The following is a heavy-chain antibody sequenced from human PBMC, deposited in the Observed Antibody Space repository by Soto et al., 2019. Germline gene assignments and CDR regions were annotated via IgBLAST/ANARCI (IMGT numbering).Heavy chain of an antibody. CDR3: ARPSAYYDILTGWVY. Sequence: QVQLVQSGAEVKKPGSSVKVSCKASGGTFSSYAITWVRQAPGQGLEWMGGIIPIFGTANYAQKFQGRVTITADESTSTAYMERSSLRSEDTAVYYCARPSAYYDILTGWVYWGQGTLVTVSS. V-gene: IGHV1-69*01. J-gene: IGHJ4*02. CDR2: IIPIFGTA. D-gene: IGHD3-9*01. CDR1: GGTFSSYA.